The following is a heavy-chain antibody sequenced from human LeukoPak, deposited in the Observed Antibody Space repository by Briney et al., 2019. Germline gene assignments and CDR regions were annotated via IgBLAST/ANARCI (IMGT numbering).Heavy chain of an antibody. CDR3: ARDVPGSIGTTARFDP. CDR1: GGTFSSYA. Sequence: GASVKVSCKASGGTFSSYAISWVRQAPGQGLEWMGGIIPIFGTANYAQKFQGRVTVTTDTSTSTAYMELRSLRSDDTAVYYCARDVPGSIGTTARFDPWGQGTLVTVSS. V-gene: IGHV1-69*05. D-gene: IGHD1-1*01. CDR2: IIPIFGTA. J-gene: IGHJ5*02.